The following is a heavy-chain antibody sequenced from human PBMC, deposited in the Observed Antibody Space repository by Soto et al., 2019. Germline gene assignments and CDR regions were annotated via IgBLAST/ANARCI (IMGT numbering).Heavy chain of an antibody. CDR3: ARDLAYCGGDCYSSSDY. D-gene: IGHD2-21*02. J-gene: IGHJ4*02. V-gene: IGHV3-30-3*01. Sequence: GGSLRLSCAASGFTFSSYAMHWVRQAPGKGLEWVAVISYDGSNKYYADSVKGRFTISRDNSKNTLYLQMNSLRAEDTAVYYCARDLAYCGGDCYSSSDYWGQGTLVTVSS. CDR1: GFTFSSYA. CDR2: ISYDGSNK.